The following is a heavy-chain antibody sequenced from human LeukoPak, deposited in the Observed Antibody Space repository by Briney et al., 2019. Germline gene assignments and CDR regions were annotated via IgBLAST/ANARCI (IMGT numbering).Heavy chain of an antibody. CDR1: GFTFSSYG. D-gene: IGHD4-17*01. CDR2: IWYDGSNK. J-gene: IGHJ4*02. V-gene: IGHV3-33*01. CDR3: ARDAYGDYYFDY. Sequence: PGGSLRLSCAASGFTFSSYGMHWVRQAPGKGLEWVAVIWYDGSNKYYADSVKGRFTISRDNSKNTLYLQMNSLRAEDTAVYYCARDAYGDYYFDYWGQGTLVTVSS.